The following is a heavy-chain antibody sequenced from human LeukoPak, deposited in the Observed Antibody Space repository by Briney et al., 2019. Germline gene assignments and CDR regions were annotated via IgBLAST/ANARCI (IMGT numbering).Heavy chain of an antibody. CDR1: GFTFRSYW. V-gene: IGHV3-74*01. D-gene: IGHD2-2*01. Sequence: GGSLRLSCAASGFTFRSYWMHWVRQAPGKGLVWVSRTNSDGSSTSYADSVKGRFTISRDNAKNTLYLQMNSLRAEDTAVYYCARVGVVPAAIPDGFDIWGQGTMVTVSS. CDR2: TNSDGSST. J-gene: IGHJ3*02. CDR3: ARVGVVPAAIPDGFDI.